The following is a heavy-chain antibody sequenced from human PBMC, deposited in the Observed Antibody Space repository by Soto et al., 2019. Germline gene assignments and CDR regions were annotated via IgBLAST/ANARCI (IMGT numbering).Heavy chain of an antibody. Sequence: TSETLSLTCTVSGGPFSRGGYYWILIRQHPGKGLECIGYIFYTGSTYYNPTLKSRVTMSVDTSKRQFSLKLSSVTAADTAVYYCARGVATVVTSYFDYWGQGTLVTVSS. CDR1: GGPFSRGGYY. CDR2: IFYTGST. CDR3: ARGVATVVTSYFDY. V-gene: IGHV4-31*03. D-gene: IGHD5-12*01. J-gene: IGHJ4*02.